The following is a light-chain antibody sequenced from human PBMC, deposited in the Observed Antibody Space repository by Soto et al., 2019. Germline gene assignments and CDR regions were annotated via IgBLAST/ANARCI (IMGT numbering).Light chain of an antibody. Sequence: EIVMTQSPATLSVSPGERSTLSCRASQSVSSNLAWYQQKPGQAPRLLIYGASTRATDIPARFSSGGSGTEFTLTISGLQSEDFAVYYCQQYHNWPPFTFGGGTKVDIK. CDR1: QSVSSN. J-gene: IGKJ4*01. CDR2: GAS. CDR3: QQYHNWPPFT. V-gene: IGKV3D-15*01.